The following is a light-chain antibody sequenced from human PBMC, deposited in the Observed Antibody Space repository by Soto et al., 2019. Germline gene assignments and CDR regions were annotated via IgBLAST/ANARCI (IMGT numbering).Light chain of an antibody. CDR1: QTISTY. Sequence: DIQMTQSPSTLSASVGDRVTITCRVSQTISTYLAWYQQKPGKAPQVLIYRASSLESGVPSRFTGSGSGTEFTLTISSLQPDDFATYYCQQYYTSLCTFGEGTKVEI. J-gene: IGKJ1*01. CDR3: QQYYTSLCT. CDR2: RAS. V-gene: IGKV1-5*03.